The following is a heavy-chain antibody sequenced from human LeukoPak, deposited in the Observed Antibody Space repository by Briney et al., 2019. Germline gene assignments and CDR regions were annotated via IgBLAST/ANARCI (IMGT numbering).Heavy chain of an antibody. CDR2: ILHEGRDK. CDR3: AKDGLRFRDSSDIRDV. CDR1: GFTFSNYG. Sequence: QPGRSLRLSCAASGFTFSNYGLHWVRQAPGRGLEWVAVILHEGRDKYYADSVKGRFTISRDNSKNTLFLQMNSLRVEDTAVYYCAKDGLRFRDSSDIRDVWGKGTTVTVSS. D-gene: IGHD3-22*01. J-gene: IGHJ6*04. V-gene: IGHV3-30*18.